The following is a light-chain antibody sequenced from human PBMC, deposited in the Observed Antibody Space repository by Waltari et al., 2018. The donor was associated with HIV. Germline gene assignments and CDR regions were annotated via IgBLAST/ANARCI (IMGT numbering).Light chain of an antibody. CDR2: VAS. CDR3: QQFQSFPLT. J-gene: IGKJ5*01. V-gene: IGKV1-9*01. Sequence: DIQLTQSPSVLSVSVGDRVTITCRASQGISNHLAWYQQSPGKSPKLLIYVASTLQTGVPSRFSGGGSGTEFTLTISSLQPEDSATYYCQQFQSFPLTFGQGTRLEIK. CDR1: QGISNH.